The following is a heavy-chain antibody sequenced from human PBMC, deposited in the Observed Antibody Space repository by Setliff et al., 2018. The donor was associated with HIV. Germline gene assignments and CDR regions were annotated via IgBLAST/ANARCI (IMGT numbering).Heavy chain of an antibody. Sequence: GGSLRLSCTASGFTFSSYSVNWVRQAPGKGLEWVAFISGNGGAINYADSVKGRFTISRDNAKNSIYLQMNSLRAEDTAVYYCARDSGGSYTPLDYWGHGTLVTVSS. J-gene: IGHJ4*01. V-gene: IGHV3-48*01. D-gene: IGHD3-10*01. CDR1: GFTFSSYS. CDR3: ARDSGGSYTPLDY. CDR2: ISGNGGAI.